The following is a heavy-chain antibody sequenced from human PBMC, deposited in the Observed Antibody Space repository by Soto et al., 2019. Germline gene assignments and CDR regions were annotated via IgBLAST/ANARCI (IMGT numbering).Heavy chain of an antibody. CDR2: INNDGSDT. V-gene: IGHV3-74*01. CDR1: GFTFRYYW. Sequence: EVHLVESGGGLVQPGGSLRLSCAASGFTFRYYWLHWVRRVPGRGPVWVSGINNDGSDTFYADFVEGRFTISRDNAKNTVYLQMDSLRAEDTAVYYCGSLFEFWGQGTLVTVPS. J-gene: IGHJ4*02. CDR3: GSLFEF.